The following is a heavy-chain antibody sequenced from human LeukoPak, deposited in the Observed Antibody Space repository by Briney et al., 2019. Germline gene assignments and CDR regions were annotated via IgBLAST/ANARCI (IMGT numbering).Heavy chain of an antibody. CDR3: ARGKNNYFDY. CDR1: GGSFSGYY. V-gene: IGHV4-34*01. Sequence: KPSETLSLTCAVYGGSFSGYYWSWIRQPPGKGLEWIGEINHSGSTNYNPSLKSRVTTSVDTSKNQFSLELSSVTAADTAVYYCARGKNNYFDYWGQGTLVTVSS. J-gene: IGHJ4*02. CDR2: INHSGST.